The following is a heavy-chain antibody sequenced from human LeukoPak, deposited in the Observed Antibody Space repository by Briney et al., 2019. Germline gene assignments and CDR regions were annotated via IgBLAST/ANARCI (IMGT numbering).Heavy chain of an antibody. J-gene: IGHJ4*02. V-gene: IGHV3-23*01. CDR1: GFTFSSSV. CDR3: AKEGVAVTSRGAYFDY. D-gene: IGHD4-17*01. CDR2: ISGDGERT. Sequence: TGGSLRLSCAASGFTFSSSVVSWVRQAPGKGLERVSSISGDGERTYYADSVKGRFTISRDNSKNTLYLQMNSLRAEDTAVYYCAKEGVAVTSRGAYFDYWGQGTLVTVSS.